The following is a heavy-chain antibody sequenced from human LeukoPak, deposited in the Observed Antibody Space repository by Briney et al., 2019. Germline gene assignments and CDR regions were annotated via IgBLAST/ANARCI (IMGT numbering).Heavy chain of an antibody. Sequence: PGGSLRLSCAASGFTFSRYWMSWVRQAPGKGLEWVANIKQDGSEKYYVDSVKGRFTISRDNAKNSLYLQMNSLRAEDTAVYYCARFPDYYDSSGQLDYWGQGALFTVSS. V-gene: IGHV3-7*01. J-gene: IGHJ4*02. CDR1: GFTFSRYW. CDR3: ARFPDYYDSSGQLDY. D-gene: IGHD3-22*01. CDR2: IKQDGSEK.